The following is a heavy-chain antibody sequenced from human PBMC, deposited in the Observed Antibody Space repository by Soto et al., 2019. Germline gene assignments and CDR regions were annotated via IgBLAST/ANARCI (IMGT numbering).Heavy chain of an antibody. CDR1: GGSIRGGGYY. Sequence: SETLCLTCTVAGGSIRGGGYYWSWIRQHPGKGLEWIGYIYYSGSTYYNPSLKSRVTISVDTSKNQFSLKLSSVTAADTAVYYCARERGGNDWFDPWGQGTLVTVSS. J-gene: IGHJ5*02. CDR2: IYYSGST. D-gene: IGHD2-15*01. V-gene: IGHV4-31*03. CDR3: ARERGGNDWFDP.